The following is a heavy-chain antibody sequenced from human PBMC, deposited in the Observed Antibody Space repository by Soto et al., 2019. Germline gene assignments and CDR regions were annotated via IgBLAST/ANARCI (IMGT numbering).Heavy chain of an antibody. J-gene: IGHJ5*02. V-gene: IGHV4-59*01. D-gene: IGHD3-10*01. CDR2: IYYSGST. CDR3: ARLGYYGSGNWFDP. Sequence: SETLSLTCTVSGGSISSYYWSWIRQPPGKGLEWIGYIYYSGSTNYNPSLKSRVTISVDTSKNQFSLKLSSVTAADTAVYYCARLGYYGSGNWFDPWGQGTLATVSS. CDR1: GGSISSYY.